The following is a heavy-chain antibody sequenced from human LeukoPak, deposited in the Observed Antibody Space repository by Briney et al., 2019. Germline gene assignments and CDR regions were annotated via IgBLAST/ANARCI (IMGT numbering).Heavy chain of an antibody. Sequence: SETLSLTCTVSGRSISTYYWSWIRQPPGKGLEWIGYVYYSGSTNYNPSLKSRVTISLDTSENQFSLKLRSVTAADTAVYYCARDHQQLGRFDPWGQGTLVTVSS. CDR1: GRSISTYY. V-gene: IGHV4-59*01. J-gene: IGHJ5*02. CDR3: ARDHQQLGRFDP. CDR2: VYYSGST. D-gene: IGHD6-13*01.